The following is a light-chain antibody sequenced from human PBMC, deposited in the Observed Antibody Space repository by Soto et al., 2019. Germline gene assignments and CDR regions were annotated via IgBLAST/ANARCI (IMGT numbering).Light chain of an antibody. CDR2: DAS. J-gene: IGKJ1*01. CDR3: QQYNSYSWT. Sequence: DIQMTQSPSTLSASVGDRVTITCRASQSISSWLAWYQQKPGKAPKLLIYDASSLESGVPSRFSGSGSGTEFTLTICSLLPDDFATYYCQQYNSYSWTFGQGTKVDIK. V-gene: IGKV1-5*01. CDR1: QSISSW.